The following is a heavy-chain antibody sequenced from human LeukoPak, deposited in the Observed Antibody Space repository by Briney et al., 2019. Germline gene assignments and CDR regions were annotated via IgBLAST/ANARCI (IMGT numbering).Heavy chain of an antibody. V-gene: IGHV4-59*01. Sequence: PSETLSLTCTVSSGSINSYYWGWVRQPPGKGLEWIGYIYYSENTNYNPSLKSRVTISVDTSKNQFSLKLSSVTAADTAVYYCARSHKAMAGEGLFDYWGQGTLVTVSS. J-gene: IGHJ4*02. CDR2: IYYSENT. D-gene: IGHD5-18*01. CDR3: ARSHKAMAGEGLFDY. CDR1: SGSINSYY.